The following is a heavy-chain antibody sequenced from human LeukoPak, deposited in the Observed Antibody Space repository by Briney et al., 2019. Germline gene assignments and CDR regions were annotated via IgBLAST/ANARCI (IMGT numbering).Heavy chain of an antibody. V-gene: IGHV1-18*01. CDR3: ARDPSNTSGRFAYFDY. J-gene: IGHJ4*02. CDR1: GYTFTSHG. Sequence: ASLKVSCKASGYTFTSHGISWGRLVPGQGLEWMSWISCYNGDNNYSQNFQGRVTMTTDTSTNTAYMELRSLRSDDTAVYYCARDPSNTSGRFAYFDYWGQGTLVTVSS. D-gene: IGHD6-19*01. CDR2: ISCYNGDN.